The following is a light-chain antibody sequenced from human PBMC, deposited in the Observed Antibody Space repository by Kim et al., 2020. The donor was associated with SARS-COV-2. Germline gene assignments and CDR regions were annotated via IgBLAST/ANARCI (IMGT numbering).Light chain of an antibody. J-gene: IGKJ1*01. V-gene: IGKV3-15*01. CDR3: NQYNSCT. CDR1: QSVSIN. CDR2: GAS. Sequence: DIVMTQSPATLSVSPGERVTLSCRASQSVSINVAWYQQKPGQAPRLLIYGASTRATGVPARFSGSGSGTEFTLTITSLQSEDFAVYHCNQYNSCTFGLGTKVDI.